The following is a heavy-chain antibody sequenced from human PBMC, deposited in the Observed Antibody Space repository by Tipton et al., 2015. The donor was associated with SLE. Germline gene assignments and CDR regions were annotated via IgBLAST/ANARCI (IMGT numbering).Heavy chain of an antibody. CDR1: DGSFSTYY. Sequence: GLVKPSETLSLTCTVSDGSFSTYYWNWVRQRPGKGLEWIGFIYYSGSTKYNPSLESRVTISLDTSKNQFSLKVTSVTAADTAVYYCARDLRGRGFDYWGPGTLVTVSS. CDR3: ARDLRGRGFDY. J-gene: IGHJ4*02. D-gene: IGHD3-10*01. V-gene: IGHV4-59*01. CDR2: IYYSGST.